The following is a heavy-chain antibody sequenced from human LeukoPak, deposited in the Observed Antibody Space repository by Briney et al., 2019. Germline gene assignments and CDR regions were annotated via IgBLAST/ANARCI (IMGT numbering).Heavy chain of an antibody. J-gene: IGHJ4*02. CDR2: INSDGSST. D-gene: IGHD3-22*01. CDR3: ARGYFDSSGYPYLGY. V-gene: IGHV3-74*01. CDR1: GFTFSNFW. Sequence: GGSLRLSCAASGFTFSNFWMHWVRQAPGKGLVWVSRINSDGSSTTHADSVKGRFTISRDNAKDTLYLQMNSLRAEDTAVYYCARGYFDSSGYPYLGYWGQGTLVTVSS.